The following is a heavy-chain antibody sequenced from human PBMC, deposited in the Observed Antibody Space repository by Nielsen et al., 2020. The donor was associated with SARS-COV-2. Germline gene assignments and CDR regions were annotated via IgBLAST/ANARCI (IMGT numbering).Heavy chain of an antibody. D-gene: IGHD3-9*01. V-gene: IGHV1-2*06. CDR3: VSGGYFDWLLAFDQ. J-gene: IGHJ4*02. Sequence: ASVKVSCKASGYTFTDYYIHWVRQAPGQGLEWMGRINPYSGGTNYAQKFQGTVTMTRDASISTVYMELTSDDTAVYYCVSGGYFDWLLAFDQWGQGTLVTVSS. CDR2: INPYSGGT. CDR1: GYTFTDYY.